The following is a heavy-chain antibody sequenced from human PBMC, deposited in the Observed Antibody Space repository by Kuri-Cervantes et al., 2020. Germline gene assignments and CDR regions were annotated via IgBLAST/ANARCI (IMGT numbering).Heavy chain of an antibody. Sequence: GESLKISCAASGFTFSSYSMNWVRQAPGKGLEWVSYISSSSTIYYADSVKGRFTISRDNAKNSLYLQMNSLRAEDTAVYYCARAVEGAMDVWGKGTTVTVSS. J-gene: IGHJ6*03. V-gene: IGHV3-48*01. CDR2: ISSSSTI. CDR1: GFTFSSYS. CDR3: ARAVEGAMDV. D-gene: IGHD4-23*01.